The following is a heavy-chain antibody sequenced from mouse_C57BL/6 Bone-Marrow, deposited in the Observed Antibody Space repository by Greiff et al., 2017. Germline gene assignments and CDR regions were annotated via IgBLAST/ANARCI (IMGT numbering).Heavy chain of an antibody. D-gene: IGHD2-2*01. CDR1: GYSFTDYN. CDR3: ARGSTMVTTRDFDY. CDR2: INPNYGTT. V-gene: IGHV1-39*01. Sequence: VQLQQSGPELVKPGASVKISCKASGYSFTDYNMNWVKQSNGKSLEWIGVINPNYGTTSYNQKFKGKATFTVDPSSSTAYMQLNSLTSEDSAVYYCARGSTMVTTRDFDYWGQGTTLTVSS. J-gene: IGHJ2*01.